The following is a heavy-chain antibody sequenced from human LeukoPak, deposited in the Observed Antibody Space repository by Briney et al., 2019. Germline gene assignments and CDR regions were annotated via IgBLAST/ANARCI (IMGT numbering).Heavy chain of an antibody. V-gene: IGHV4-4*02. D-gene: IGHD6-19*01. J-gene: IGHJ4*02. CDR1: GGSISSNNW. CDR2: IYHSGST. Sequence: SETLSLTCAVSGGSISSNNWWSWVRQPPGKGLEWIGEIYHSGSTNYNPSLKSRVTISVDKSKNQFSLKLSSVTAADTAVYYCASTPGSSGWYPYYFDYWGQGTLVTVSS. CDR3: ASTPGSSGWYPYYFDY.